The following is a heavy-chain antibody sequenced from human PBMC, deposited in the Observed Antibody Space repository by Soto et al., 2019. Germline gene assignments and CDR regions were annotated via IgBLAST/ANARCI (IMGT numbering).Heavy chain of an antibody. CDR1: GGSFSGYY. CDR2: INHSGST. Sequence: ETLSLTCAVYGGSFSGYYWSWIRQPPGKGLEWIGEINHSGSTNYNPSLKSRVTISVDTSKNQFSLKLSSVTAADTAVYYCAADPGIAAAEGYYYYGMDVWGQGTTVTVSS. J-gene: IGHJ6*02. CDR3: AADPGIAAAEGYYYYGMDV. D-gene: IGHD6-13*01. V-gene: IGHV4-34*01.